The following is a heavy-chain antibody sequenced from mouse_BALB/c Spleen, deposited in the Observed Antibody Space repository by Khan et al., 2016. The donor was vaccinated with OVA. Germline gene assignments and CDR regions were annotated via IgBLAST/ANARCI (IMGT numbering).Heavy chain of an antibody. Sequence: VQLQESGPGLVAPSQSLPITCTISGFSLTSYGVHWVRQPPGKGLEWLVMIWSDGSTTYNSALKSRLSISKDNSKSQVVLKMNSLQTDDTAMYYCARHAFSYYGTAMDYWGQGTSVTVSS. J-gene: IGHJ4*01. CDR1: GFSLTSYG. V-gene: IGHV2-6-1*01. CDR3: ARHAFSYYGTAMDY. D-gene: IGHD1-1*01. CDR2: IWSDGST.